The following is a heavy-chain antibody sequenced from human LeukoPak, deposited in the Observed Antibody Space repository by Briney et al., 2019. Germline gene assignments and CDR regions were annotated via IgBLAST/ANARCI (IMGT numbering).Heavy chain of an antibody. D-gene: IGHD2-15*01. V-gene: IGHV3-33*01. Sequence: GGSLRLSCAASGFTFSSYGMHWVRRAPGKGLEWVAVIWYDGSNKYYADSVKGRFTISRDNSKNTLYLQMNSLRAEDTAVYYCARDRVAATAFDYWGQGTLVTVSS. CDR3: ARDRVAATAFDY. J-gene: IGHJ4*02. CDR1: GFTFSSYG. CDR2: IWYDGSNK.